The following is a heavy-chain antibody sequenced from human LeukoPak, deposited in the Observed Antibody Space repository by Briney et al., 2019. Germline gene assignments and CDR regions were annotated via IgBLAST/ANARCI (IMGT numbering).Heavy chain of an antibody. CDR3: ARDKKMASPYYFDC. V-gene: IGHV1-2*02. D-gene: IGHD5-24*01. CDR2: INPNSGGT. Sequence: ASVKVSCKACGYTFTGYYIHWVRQAPGQGLEWMAWINPNSGGTNFAQKFQGRLTMTRDTSISTAYMELSRLRSDDTAVYYCARDKKMASPYYFDCWGQGTLVTVSS. J-gene: IGHJ4*02. CDR1: GYTFTGYY.